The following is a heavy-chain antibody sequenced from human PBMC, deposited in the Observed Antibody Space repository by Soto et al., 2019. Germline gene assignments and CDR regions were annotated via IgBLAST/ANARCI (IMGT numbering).Heavy chain of an antibody. CDR3: AKSTNFGYYYMDV. J-gene: IGHJ6*03. Sequence: QVQLQESGPGLVKPSQTLSLTCTVSGGSISSGGYYWSWIRQHPGKGLEWLWYIYYSGSTYYNPSLKRGVTISVDTSKNQFSLKLSSVTAADTAVYYCAKSTNFGYYYMDVWGKGTTVTVSS. V-gene: IGHV4-31*03. CDR1: GGSISSGGYY. CDR2: IYYSGST. D-gene: IGHD5-12*01.